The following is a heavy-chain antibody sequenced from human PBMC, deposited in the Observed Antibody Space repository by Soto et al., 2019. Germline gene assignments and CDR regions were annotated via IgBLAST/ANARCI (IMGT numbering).Heavy chain of an antibody. V-gene: IGHV4-34*01. J-gene: IGHJ4*02. CDR1: GGSFSGYY. D-gene: IGHD1-7*01. Sequence: SETLSLTCAVYGGSFSGYYLSWIRQPPGKGLEWIGEINHRGSTNYNPSLKSRVTISVDTSRNQFSLKMSSVTAADTAVYYCARFLDPGTTSAAVDYWGQGTLVTVYS. CDR3: ARFLDPGTTSAAVDY. CDR2: INHRGST.